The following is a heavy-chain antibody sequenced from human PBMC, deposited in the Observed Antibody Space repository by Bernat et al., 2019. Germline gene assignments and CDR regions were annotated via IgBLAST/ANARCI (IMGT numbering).Heavy chain of an antibody. CDR3: ARGSRIADDAFDI. Sequence: QVQLVESGGGLVKPGGSLRLSCEASGFTFSDYYMSWIRQAPGKGLEWVSYISSSSSYTNYADSVKGRFTISRDNAKNSLYLQMNSLRAEDTAVYYCARGSRIADDAFDIWGQGTMVTVSS. D-gene: IGHD6-13*01. CDR1: GFTFSDYY. V-gene: IGHV3-11*06. CDR2: ISSSSSYT. J-gene: IGHJ3*02.